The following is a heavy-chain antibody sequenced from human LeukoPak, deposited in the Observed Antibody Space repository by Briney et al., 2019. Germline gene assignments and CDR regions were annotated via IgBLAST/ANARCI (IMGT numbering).Heavy chain of an antibody. J-gene: IGHJ4*02. CDR1: GGSISSGGYY. Sequence: PSQTLSLTCTVSGGSISSGGYYWSWIRQPPGKGLEWIGYIYHSGSTYYNPSLKSRVTISVDRSKNQFSLKLSSVTAADTAVYYCARETPNSGYDYTLGYWGQGTLVTVSS. D-gene: IGHD5-12*01. CDR3: ARETPNSGYDYTLGY. V-gene: IGHV4-30-2*01. CDR2: IYHSGST.